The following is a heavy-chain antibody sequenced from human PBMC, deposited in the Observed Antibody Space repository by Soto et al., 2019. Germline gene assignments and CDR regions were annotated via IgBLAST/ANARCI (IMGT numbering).Heavy chain of an antibody. CDR1: GYSFTSYW. D-gene: IGHD6-13*01. CDR2: IDPSDSYT. J-gene: IGHJ6*02. Sequence: PGESLKISCKGSGYSFTSYWISWVRQMPGKGLEWMGRIDPSDSYTNYSPSFQGHATISADKSISTAYLQWSSLKASDTAMYYCARHIVAAAEDYYYGMDVRGQGTTVTVSS. V-gene: IGHV5-10-1*01. CDR3: ARHIVAAAEDYYYGMDV.